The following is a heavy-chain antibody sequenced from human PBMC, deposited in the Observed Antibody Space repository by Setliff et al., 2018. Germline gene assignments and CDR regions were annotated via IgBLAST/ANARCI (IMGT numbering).Heavy chain of an antibody. CDR2: INPDGSEK. Sequence: GGSLRLSCATSGFTFTREWMSWVRQAPGRGLELVANINPDGSEKNYVDSVKGRFSISRDIAKNSLSLQMNSLRVDDTAVYYCARGPFWGQGTLVTVSS. CDR3: ARGPF. CDR1: GFTFTREW. J-gene: IGHJ4*02. V-gene: IGHV3-7*03.